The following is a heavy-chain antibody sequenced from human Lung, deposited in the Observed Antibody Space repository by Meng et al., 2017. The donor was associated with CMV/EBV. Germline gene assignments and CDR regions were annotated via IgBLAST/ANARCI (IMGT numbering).Heavy chain of an antibody. D-gene: IGHD3-3*02. CDR3: AKESPIFGMVNMDDH. J-gene: IGHJ5*02. Sequence: GESLKISCRGSGFTFSGCAMSWVRQSPGGRLEWVAAISGGGGYTYFAESVKGRFTISRDNSENTVYLLIHSLRVEDTAVYYCAKESPIFGMVNMDDHWGQGXLVTVSS. CDR2: ISGGGGYT. V-gene: IGHV3-23*01. CDR1: GFTFSGCA.